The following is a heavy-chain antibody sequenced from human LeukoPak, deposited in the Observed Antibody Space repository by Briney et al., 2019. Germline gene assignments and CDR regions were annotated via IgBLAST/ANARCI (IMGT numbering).Heavy chain of an antibody. CDR3: ASGWFGELTAHFDY. CDR2: IIPIFGTA. J-gene: IGHJ4*02. CDR1: VGTFSSYA. D-gene: IGHD3-10*01. V-gene: IGHV1-69*13. Sequence: SVKVSCKASVGTFSSYAISWVRQAPGQGLEWMGGIIPIFGTANYAQKFQGRVTITADESTSTAYMELSSLRSEDTAVYYCASGWFGELTAHFDYWGQGTLVTVSS.